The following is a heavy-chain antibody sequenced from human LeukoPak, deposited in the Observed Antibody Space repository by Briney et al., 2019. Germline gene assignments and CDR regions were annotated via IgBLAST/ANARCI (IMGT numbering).Heavy chain of an antibody. CDR3: ARGEWELHDY. Sequence: SETLSLTCTVSGGSTSRYYWSWIRQPPGKGLEWIGSIYHSGSTYYNPSLKSRVTISVDTSKNQFSLKLSSVTAADTAVYYCARGEWELHDYWGQGTLVTVSS. D-gene: IGHD1-26*01. J-gene: IGHJ4*02. CDR1: GGSTSRYY. V-gene: IGHV4-38-2*02. CDR2: IYHSGST.